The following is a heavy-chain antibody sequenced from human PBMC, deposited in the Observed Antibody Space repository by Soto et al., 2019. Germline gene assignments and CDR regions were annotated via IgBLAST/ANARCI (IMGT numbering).Heavy chain of an antibody. CDR2: ISYDGSNK. D-gene: IGHD2-15*01. CDR3: AKDRWYCSGGSCYYKAF. J-gene: IGHJ3*01. V-gene: IGHV3-30*18. CDR1: GFTFSSYG. Sequence: GGSLRLSCAASGFTFSSYGMHWVRQAPGKGLEWVAVISYDGSNKYYADSVKGRFTISRDNSKNTLYLQMNSLRAEDTAVYYCAKDRWYCSGGSCYYKAFWGQGTMVTVSS.